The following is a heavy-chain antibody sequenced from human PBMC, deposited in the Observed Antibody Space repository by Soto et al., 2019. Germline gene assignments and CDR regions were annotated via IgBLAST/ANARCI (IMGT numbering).Heavy chain of an antibody. CDR2: INHSGST. J-gene: IGHJ6*02. CDR1: GGSFSGYY. CDR3: ARVWGIEDNNRTDGRGYYGMDL. V-gene: IGHV4-34*01. Sequence: PSETLSLTCAVYGGSFSGYYWSWIRQPPGKGLEWIGEINHSGSTNYNPSLKSRVTISVDTSKNQFSLKLSSVTAADTAVYYCARVWGIEDNNRTDGRGYYGMDLWGQGTTVTVSS. D-gene: IGHD3-16*01.